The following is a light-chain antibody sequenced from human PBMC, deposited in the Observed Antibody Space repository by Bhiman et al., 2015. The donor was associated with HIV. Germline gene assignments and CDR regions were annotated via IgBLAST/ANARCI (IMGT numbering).Light chain of an antibody. J-gene: IGLJ1*01. Sequence: SSELTQDPAVSVALGQTARITCQGDSLRTYYASWYQQKPGQAPLLVIYGKNNRPSGIPNRFSGSSSGNTASLTITGAQAEDEADYYCNSRDSSGNHLGVFGTGTKVTVL. V-gene: IGLV3-19*01. CDR2: GKN. CDR3: NSRDSSGNHLGV. CDR1: SLRTYY.